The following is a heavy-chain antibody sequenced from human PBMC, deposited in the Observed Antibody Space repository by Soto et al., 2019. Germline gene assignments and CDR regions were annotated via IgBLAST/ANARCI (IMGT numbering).Heavy chain of an antibody. CDR1: GGTFSSYA. D-gene: IGHD6-13*01. Sequence: SVKVSCKASGGTFSSYAISWVRQAPGQGLEWMGGIIPIFGTANYAQKFQGRVTITADESTSTAYMELSNLRSEDTAVYYCASLASAGDGYFDYWGQGTLVTVSS. CDR3: ASLASAGDGYFDY. V-gene: IGHV1-69*13. J-gene: IGHJ4*02. CDR2: IIPIFGTA.